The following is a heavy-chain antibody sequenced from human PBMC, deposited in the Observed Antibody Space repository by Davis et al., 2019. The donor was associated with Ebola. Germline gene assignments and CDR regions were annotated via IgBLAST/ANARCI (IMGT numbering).Heavy chain of an antibody. CDR2: IKQDGSEK. J-gene: IGHJ4*02. Sequence: GGSLRLSCAASGFTSSSYWMSWVPQAPGKGLEWVANIKQDGSEKYYVDSVKGRFTISRDNAKNSLYLQMNSLRAEDTAVYYCARESGGGSDAHTIQLWLAFDYWGQGTLVTVSS. V-gene: IGHV3-7*03. CDR1: GFTSSSYW. CDR3: ARESGGGSDAHTIQLWLAFDY. D-gene: IGHD5-18*01.